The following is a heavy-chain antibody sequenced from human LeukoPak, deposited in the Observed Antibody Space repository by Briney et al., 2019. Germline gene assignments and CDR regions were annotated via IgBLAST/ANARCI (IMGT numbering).Heavy chain of an antibody. CDR2: INPSGGST. Sequence: ASVKVSCKASGYTFTGYYMHWVRQAPGQGLEWMGIINPSGGSTSYAQKFQGRVTMTTDTSTSTAYMELRSLRSDDTAVYYCARAKSSGWHNQYYFDYWGQGTLVTVSS. J-gene: IGHJ4*02. CDR3: ARAKSSGWHNQYYFDY. D-gene: IGHD6-19*01. V-gene: IGHV1-46*01. CDR1: GYTFTGYY.